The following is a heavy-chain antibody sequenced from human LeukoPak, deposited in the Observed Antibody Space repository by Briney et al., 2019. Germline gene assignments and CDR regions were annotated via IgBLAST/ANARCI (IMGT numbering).Heavy chain of an antibody. CDR2: ISSSSSTI. CDR3: ARAMVRGVPYYFDY. Sequence: GGSLRLSCAASGFTFSSYSMNWVRQAPGKGLEWVSYISSSSSTINYADSVKGRFTIPRDNAKNSLYLQMNSLRDEDTAVYYCARAMVRGVPYYFDYWGQGTLVTVSS. D-gene: IGHD3-10*01. J-gene: IGHJ4*02. CDR1: GFTFSSYS. V-gene: IGHV3-48*02.